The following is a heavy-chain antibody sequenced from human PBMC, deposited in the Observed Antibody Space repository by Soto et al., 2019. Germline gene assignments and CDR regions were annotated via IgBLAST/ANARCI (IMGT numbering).Heavy chain of an antibody. CDR3: ARRSANWGYEADAFDI. Sequence: SETLSLTCTVSGGSISSSSYYWGWIRQPPGKGLEWIGSIYYSGSTYYNPSLKSRVTISVDTSKNQFSLKLSSVTAADTAVYYCARRSANWGYEADAFDIWGQGTMVTVSS. CDR1: GGSISSSSYY. D-gene: IGHD7-27*01. CDR2: IYYSGST. V-gene: IGHV4-39*01. J-gene: IGHJ3*02.